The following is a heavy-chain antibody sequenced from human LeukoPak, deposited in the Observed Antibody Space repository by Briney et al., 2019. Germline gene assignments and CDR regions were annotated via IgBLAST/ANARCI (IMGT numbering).Heavy chain of an antibody. J-gene: IGHJ4*02. Sequence: GGSLRLSCAASGFTVSSNYMSWVRQAPGKGLEWVSVLYSGGSTYYADSVKGRFTISRDNSKNTLYLQMNSLRAEDTAVYYCARGGALAVAATFDYWGQGALVTVSS. CDR3: ARGGALAVAATFDY. CDR1: GFTVSSNY. V-gene: IGHV3-66*01. CDR2: LYSGGST. D-gene: IGHD6-19*01.